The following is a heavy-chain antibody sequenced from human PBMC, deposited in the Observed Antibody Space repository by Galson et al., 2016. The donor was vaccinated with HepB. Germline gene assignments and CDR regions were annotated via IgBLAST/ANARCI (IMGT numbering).Heavy chain of an antibody. CDR3: HVVVAATRDAFDI. CDR2: ISYDGSHK. J-gene: IGHJ3*02. D-gene: IGHD2-15*01. Sequence: SLRLSCAASGFTFSSYGMHWVRQAPGKGLEWVAVISYDGSHKYYVDSVKGRFTISRDNSKNTLYLQMNSLSAEDTAVYYCHVVVAATRDAFDIWGQGTMVTVSS. V-gene: IGHV3-30*03. CDR1: GFTFSSYG.